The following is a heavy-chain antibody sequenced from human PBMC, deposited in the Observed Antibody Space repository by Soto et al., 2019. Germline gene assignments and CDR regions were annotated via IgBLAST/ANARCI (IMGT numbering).Heavy chain of an antibody. CDR2: MNPNSGNT. Sequence: GASVKVSCKASGYTFTSYDINWVRQATGQGLEWMGWMNPNSGNTGYAQKFQGRVTMTRDTSISTAYMELSRLRSDDTAVYYCARDRPPTPSNTWFDPWGQGTLVTVSS. CDR1: GYTFTSYD. D-gene: IGHD1-1*01. CDR3: ARDRPPTPSNTWFDP. V-gene: IGHV1-8*01. J-gene: IGHJ5*02.